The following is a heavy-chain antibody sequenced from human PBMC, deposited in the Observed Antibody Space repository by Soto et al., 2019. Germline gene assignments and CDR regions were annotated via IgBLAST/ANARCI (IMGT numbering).Heavy chain of an antibody. D-gene: IGHD4-17*01. V-gene: IGHV1-18*01. CDR3: ARGCIAVTTHLCY. Sequence: QVQLVQSGAEIKKPGASVKVSCKASGYTFNTYGITWVRQAPGQGLEWMGWINPYNGNTKFAQKLQDRVTMTTATATSTGYMGLASLRSDDTAVYYCARGCIAVTTHLCYWGQGTLVTVSS. J-gene: IGHJ4*02. CDR1: GYTFNTYG. CDR2: INPYNGNT.